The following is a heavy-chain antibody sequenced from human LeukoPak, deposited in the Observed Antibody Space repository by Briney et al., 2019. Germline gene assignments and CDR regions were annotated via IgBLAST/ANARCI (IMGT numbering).Heavy chain of an antibody. V-gene: IGHV4-38-2*01. Sequence: SETLSLTCAVSGYSISSGYYWGWIRQPPGKGLEWIGSIYHTGNTYYNPSLKSRVTMSVDTSKNQFSLKLSSVTAADTAVYYCARGRGSDYYDSSGYYSRVFDYWGQGTLVTVSS. D-gene: IGHD3-22*01. CDR3: ARGRGSDYYDSSGYYSRVFDY. CDR1: GYSISSGYY. CDR2: IYHTGNT. J-gene: IGHJ4*02.